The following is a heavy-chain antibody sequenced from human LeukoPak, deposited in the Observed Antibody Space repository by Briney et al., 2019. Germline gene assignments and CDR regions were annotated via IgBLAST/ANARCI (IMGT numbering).Heavy chain of an antibody. Sequence: PGGSLRLSCAASGFTFNNYWMSWVRQAPGKGLEWVANIKQDGSGLYYVESVKGRFTISRDNAKNSLYLRMTSLRAEDTAVYYCARDQGRTGFDYWGQGTLVTVSS. CDR3: ARDQGRTGFDY. CDR1: GFTFNNYW. D-gene: IGHD1/OR15-1a*01. V-gene: IGHV3-7*03. CDR2: IKQDGSGL. J-gene: IGHJ4*02.